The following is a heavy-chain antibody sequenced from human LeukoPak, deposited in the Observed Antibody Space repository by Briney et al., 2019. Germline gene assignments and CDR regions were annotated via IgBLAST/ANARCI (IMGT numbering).Heavy chain of an antibody. CDR2: IYYSGST. V-gene: IGHV4-38-2*01. D-gene: IGHD3-22*01. CDR3: ARKGTMIEP. Sequence: GSLRLSCAASGFTFSSYGMHWVRQPPGKGLEWIGSIYYSGSTYYNPSLKSRVTISVDTSKNQFSLKLSSVTAADTAVYYCARKGTMIEPWGRGTLVTVSS. CDR1: GFTFSSYG. J-gene: IGHJ2*01.